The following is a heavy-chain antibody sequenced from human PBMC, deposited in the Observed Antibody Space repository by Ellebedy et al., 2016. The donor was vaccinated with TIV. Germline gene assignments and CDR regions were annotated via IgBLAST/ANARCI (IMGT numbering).Heavy chain of an antibody. CDR3: ARELRLRYFDYDY. Sequence: GESLKISCGASGFSLSDFWMTWVRQAPGKGLEWVANIGRDGSETYYADSVKGRFTTSRDNAKNSLYLQMNSLRDEDTAVYYCARELRLRYFDYDYWGQGTLVTVSS. CDR1: GFSLSDFW. D-gene: IGHD3-9*01. V-gene: IGHV3-7*01. CDR2: IGRDGSET. J-gene: IGHJ4*02.